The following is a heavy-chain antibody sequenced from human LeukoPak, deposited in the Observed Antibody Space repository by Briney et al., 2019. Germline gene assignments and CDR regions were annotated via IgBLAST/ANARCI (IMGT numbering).Heavy chain of an antibody. CDR2: IYSGGST. Sequence: GGSLRLSCAASGFTVSSNYMSWVRQAPGKGLEWVSVIYSGGSTYYADSVKGRFTISRDNSKNTLYLQMSSLRAEDTAVYYCVKGQRYYDSSGYYSIEYFQHWGQGTLVTVSS. D-gene: IGHD3-22*01. V-gene: IGHV3-66*01. CDR3: VKGQRYYDSSGYYSIEYFQH. CDR1: GFTVSSNY. J-gene: IGHJ1*01.